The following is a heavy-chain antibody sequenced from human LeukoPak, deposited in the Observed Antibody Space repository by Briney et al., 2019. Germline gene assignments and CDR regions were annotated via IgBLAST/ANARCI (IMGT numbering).Heavy chain of an antibody. J-gene: IGHJ6*03. CDR3: AQAMALYYYYMDV. Sequence: ASVKVSCKASGYTFTGYYMHWMRQAPGQGLEWMGWINPNSSGTNYAQKFQGRVTMTRDTSISTAYMELSRLRSDDTAVYYCAQAMALYYYYMDVWGKGTTVTVSS. CDR2: INPNSSGT. D-gene: IGHD5-18*01. V-gene: IGHV1-2*02. CDR1: GYTFTGYY.